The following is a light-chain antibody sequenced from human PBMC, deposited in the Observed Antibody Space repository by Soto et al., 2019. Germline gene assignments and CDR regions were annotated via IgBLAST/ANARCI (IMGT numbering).Light chain of an antibody. V-gene: IGKV3D-15*01. J-gene: IGKJ1*01. CDR1: RSVRNK. CDR3: QQCYSTLWT. CDR2: GAS. Sequence: LVPTPTGDTLSASSGAKTTLSSRARRSVRNKLAWYQQKPGQAPRLLIYGASTRASGIPTRFSGSGSGTEFTLTISSLQPEDFAAYYCQQCYSTLWTFGQGTKVDIK.